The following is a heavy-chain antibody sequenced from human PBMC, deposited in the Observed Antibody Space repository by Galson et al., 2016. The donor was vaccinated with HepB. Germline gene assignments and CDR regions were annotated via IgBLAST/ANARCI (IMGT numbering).Heavy chain of an antibody. CDR1: GFTFTSYW. D-gene: IGHD3-10*01. J-gene: IGHJ6*01. CDR3: ARVGVIPYYYYGMDV. Sequence: SLRLSCAASGFTFTSYWIHWVGQVPGEGLVWVSRINSDGSSTHYADSVKGRFTISRDNAKNTVYLQMNSLRVEDTAVYYCARVGVIPYYYYGMDVWGQGTMVIVSS. V-gene: IGHV3-74*01. CDR2: INSDGSST.